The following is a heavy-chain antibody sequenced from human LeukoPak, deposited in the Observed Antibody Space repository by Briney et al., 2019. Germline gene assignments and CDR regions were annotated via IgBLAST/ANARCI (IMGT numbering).Heavy chain of an antibody. Sequence: GGSLRLSCAASGFTFSSYAMSWVRQAPGKGLEWVSAISGSGGSTYYADSVKGRFTISRDNSKNTLYLQMNSPRAEDTAVYYCAKHDYGDYYFDYWGQGTLVTVSS. CDR1: GFTFSSYA. D-gene: IGHD4-17*01. CDR2: ISGSGGST. CDR3: AKHDYGDYYFDY. J-gene: IGHJ4*02. V-gene: IGHV3-23*01.